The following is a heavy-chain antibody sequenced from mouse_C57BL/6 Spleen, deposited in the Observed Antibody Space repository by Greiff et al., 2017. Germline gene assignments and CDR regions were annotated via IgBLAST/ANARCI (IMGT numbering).Heavy chain of an antibody. CDR1: GYTFTDYY. CDR3: VGDYYAMDY. CDR2: INPNNGGT. J-gene: IGHJ4*01. Sequence: EVQLQQSGPELVKPGASVKISCKASGYTFTDYYMNWVKQSHGKSLEWIGDINPNNGGTSYNQKFKGKATLTVDKSSSTAYMGLRSLTSEDSAVYYCVGDYYAMDYWGQGTSVTVSS. D-gene: IGHD3-3*01. V-gene: IGHV1-26*01.